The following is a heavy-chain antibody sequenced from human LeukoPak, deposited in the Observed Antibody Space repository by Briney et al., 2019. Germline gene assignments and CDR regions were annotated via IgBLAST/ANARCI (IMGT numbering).Heavy chain of an antibody. D-gene: IGHD1-26*01. CDR1: GFTFSSYG. CDR2: IRYDGSNK. V-gene: IGHV3-30*02. J-gene: IGHJ4*02. Sequence: HPGGSLRLSCAASGFTFSSYGMHWVRQAPGKGLEWVAFIRYDGSNKYYADSVKGRFTISRDNSKNTLYLQMNSLRAEDTAVYYCANGGSGGSYLRFDYWGQGTLVTVSS. CDR3: ANGGSGGSYLRFDY.